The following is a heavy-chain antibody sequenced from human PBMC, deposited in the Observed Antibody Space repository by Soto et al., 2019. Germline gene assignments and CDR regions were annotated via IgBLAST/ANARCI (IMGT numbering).Heavy chain of an antibody. CDR1: VDTFTRYG. D-gene: IGHD3-10*01. CDR2: ISSSNGNV. J-gene: IGHJ6*02. CDR3: ARGGPTSADHYYGMDV. Sequence: QVQLVQSGAEVKKPGASVKVSCEASVDTFTRYGINWERQAPGQGLEWMGWISSSNGNVEYAQNVQGRVIMTTDTSTSTAYMELRSLRSDDTAVYYCARGGPTSADHYYGMDVWGQGTTVTVSS. V-gene: IGHV1-18*01.